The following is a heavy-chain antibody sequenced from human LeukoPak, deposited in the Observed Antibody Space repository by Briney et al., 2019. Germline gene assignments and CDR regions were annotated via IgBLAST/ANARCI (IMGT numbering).Heavy chain of an antibody. CDR3: ARSGGVGGSYCYAFDI. V-gene: IGHV4-61*02. J-gene: IGHJ3*02. CDR1: GGSISSGSYY. CDR2: IYTGGST. D-gene: IGHD1-26*01. Sequence: PSETLSLTCTVSGGSISSGSYYWSWIRQPAGKGLEWIGRIYTGGSTNYNPSLKSRVTISVDTSKNQFSLKLSSVTAADTAVYYCARSGGVGGSYCYAFDIWGQGTMVTVSS.